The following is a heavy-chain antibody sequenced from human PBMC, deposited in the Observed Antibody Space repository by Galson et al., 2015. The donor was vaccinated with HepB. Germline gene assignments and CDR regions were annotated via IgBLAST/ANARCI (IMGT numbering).Heavy chain of an antibody. V-gene: IGHV4-39*02. CDR2: LYHDGST. J-gene: IGHJ4*02. CDR3: SEKINDY. CDR1: GGSVNNVIYY. Sequence: ETLSLTCTVSGGSVNNVIYYWAWIRQPPGKGLEWIGSLYHDGSTYYNPSLKSRVTISSDTSRNHLSLNLSSVTAADTAIYYCSEKINDYWGQGTLVTVSS.